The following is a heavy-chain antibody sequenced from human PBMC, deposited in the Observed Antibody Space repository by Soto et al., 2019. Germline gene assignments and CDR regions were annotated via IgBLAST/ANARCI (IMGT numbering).Heavy chain of an antibody. CDR2: VNSDGSTT. CDR3: AGGAGSNKPFDY. CDR1: GFTFSSFC. J-gene: IGHJ4*02. Sequence: EVQMVESGGGLVQPGGSLRLSCAASGFTFSSFCLHWVRQVSGKGLVWVSRVNSDGSTTAYADSVKGRCTVSRDNAKNTLYLQMDNLRAEDPAVYYCAGGAGSNKPFDYWGQGTLVTVSS. D-gene: IGHD2-2*01. V-gene: IGHV3-74*01.